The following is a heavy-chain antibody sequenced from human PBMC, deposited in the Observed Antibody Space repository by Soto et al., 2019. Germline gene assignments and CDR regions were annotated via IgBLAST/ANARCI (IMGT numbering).Heavy chain of an antibody. J-gene: IGHJ5*02. D-gene: IGHD2-2*02. V-gene: IGHV1-18*01. CDR3: ARVPDIVVVPAAIWGNWFDP. CDR2: ISAYNGNT. Sequence: QVQLVQSGAEVKKPGASVKVSCKASGYTFTSYGISWVRQAPGQGLEWMGWISAYNGNTNYAQKLQDRVTMTTDTSTSTAYMELRSLRSDDTAVYYCARVPDIVVVPAAIWGNWFDPWGQGTLVTVSS. CDR1: GYTFTSYG.